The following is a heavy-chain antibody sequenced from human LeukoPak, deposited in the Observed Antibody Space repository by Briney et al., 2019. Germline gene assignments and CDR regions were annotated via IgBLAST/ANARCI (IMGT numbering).Heavy chain of an antibody. CDR3: ARDGRYCTSTSCPSKGVD. CDR2: IYYTGST. V-gene: IGHV4-30-4*01. CDR1: GGSISSGDYY. D-gene: IGHD2-2*01. Sequence: SSETLSLTCTVSGGSISSGDYYWSWLRQPPGKGLEWIGYIYYTGSTYYNPSLKSRVTISLDASKHQFSLKLSSVTAADTAVYYCARDGRYCTSTSCPSKGVDWGQGTLVTVSS. J-gene: IGHJ4*02.